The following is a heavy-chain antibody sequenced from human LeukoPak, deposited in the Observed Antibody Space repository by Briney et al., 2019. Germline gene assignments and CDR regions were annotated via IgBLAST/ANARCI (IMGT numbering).Heavy chain of an antibody. D-gene: IGHD2-15*01. CDR2: INHSGST. Sequence: SQTLSLTCAVYGGSFSGYYWSWIRQPPGKGLEWIGEINHSGSTDYNPSLKSRVTISVDTSKNQFSLKLNSVTAADTAVYYCATRVSGVVVAPYWFFDLWGRGTLVTVSS. CDR3: ATRVSGVVVAPYWFFDL. CDR1: GGSFSGYY. J-gene: IGHJ2*01. V-gene: IGHV4-34*01.